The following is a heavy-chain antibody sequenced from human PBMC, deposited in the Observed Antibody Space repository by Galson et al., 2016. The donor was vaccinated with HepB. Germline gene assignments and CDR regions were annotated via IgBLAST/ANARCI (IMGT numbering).Heavy chain of an antibody. Sequence: SLRLSCAASGFSFSTSAVTWVRQAPGKGLEWVSDINSGGDRQYYADSVKGRFTISRDNSRDTVYLQMNNVRAEDTAVYYCAQEKLLWVEDKLTHYFDPGGQGTLVTVSS. CDR1: GFSFSTSA. CDR3: AQEKLLWVEDKLTHYFDP. CDR2: INSGGDRQ. J-gene: IGHJ5*02. D-gene: IGHD1-26*01. V-gene: IGHV3-23*01.